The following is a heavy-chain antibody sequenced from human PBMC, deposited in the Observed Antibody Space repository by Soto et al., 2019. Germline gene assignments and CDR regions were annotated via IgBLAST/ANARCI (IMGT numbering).Heavy chain of an antibody. J-gene: IGHJ4*02. CDR2: ISGSGGST. CDR1: GFTFSTYA. D-gene: IGHD3-3*01. CDR3: AKVYYNFWSGYDY. V-gene: IGHV3-23*01. Sequence: VQLLESGGGLVQPGGSLRLSCAASGFTFSTYAMSWVRQAPGKGLEWVSAISGSGGSTYYADSVKGRFTISRDNSKTTLYLQVNSLRAEDTGVYYCAKVYYNFWSGYDYWGQGALVTVSS.